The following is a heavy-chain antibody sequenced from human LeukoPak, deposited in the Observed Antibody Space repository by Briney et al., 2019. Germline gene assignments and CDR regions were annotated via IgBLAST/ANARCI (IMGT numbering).Heavy chain of an antibody. CDR2: IKQDGSEK. Sequence: GGSLRLSCAASGFTFSSYWMSWVRQAPGKGLEWVANIKQDGSEKYYVDSVKGRFTISRDSAKSSLYLQMNSLRAEDTAVYYCARLTASGIAVASRRRAFDIWGQGTMVTVSS. D-gene: IGHD6-19*01. V-gene: IGHV3-7*01. CDR3: ARLTASGIAVASRRRAFDI. J-gene: IGHJ3*02. CDR1: GFTFSSYW.